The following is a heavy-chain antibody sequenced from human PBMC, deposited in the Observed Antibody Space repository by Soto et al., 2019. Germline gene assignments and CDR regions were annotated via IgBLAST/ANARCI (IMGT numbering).Heavy chain of an antibody. CDR3: ASRGLYGSGRQPPPFDY. CDR2: IYWDDDN. Sequence: QITLKESGPTLVKPTQTLTLTCTFSGFSLSTSGVGVGWIRQPPGKALEWLARIYWDDDNRYSPSLKSRLTIPKDTSKNKVTLNIPKLNPVETATYYCASRGLYGSGRQPPPFDYWGQGTLVTVSS. D-gene: IGHD3-10*01. J-gene: IGHJ4*02. CDR1: GFSLSTSGVG. V-gene: IGHV2-5*02.